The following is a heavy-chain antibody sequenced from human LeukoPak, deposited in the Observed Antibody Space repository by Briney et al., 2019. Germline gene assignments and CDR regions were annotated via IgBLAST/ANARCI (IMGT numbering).Heavy chain of an antibody. Sequence: GGSLRLSCAVSGITLSNYGMSWVRQAPGKGLEWVAGISDSGGRTNYADSVKGRFTISRDNPKNTLYLQMNSLRAEDTAVYFCAKRGVVIRVILVGFHKEAYYFDSWGQGALVTVCS. CDR1: GITLSNYG. V-gene: IGHV3-23*01. CDR2: ISDSGGRT. D-gene: IGHD3-22*01. CDR3: AKRGVVIRVILVGFHKEAYYFDS. J-gene: IGHJ4*02.